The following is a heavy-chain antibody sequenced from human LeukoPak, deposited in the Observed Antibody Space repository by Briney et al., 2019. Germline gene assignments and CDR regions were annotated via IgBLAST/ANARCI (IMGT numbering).Heavy chain of an antibody. J-gene: IGHJ4*02. Sequence: ASVKVSCKASGGTFSSYAISWVRQAPGQGLEWMGGIIPIFGTANYAQKFQGRVTITADKSTSTAYMELSSLRSEDTAVYYCARDPKYYYDSSGYYYSDYFDYWGQGTLVTVSS. D-gene: IGHD3-22*01. V-gene: IGHV1-69*06. CDR2: IIPIFGTA. CDR3: ARDPKYYYDSSGYYYSDYFDY. CDR1: GGTFSSYA.